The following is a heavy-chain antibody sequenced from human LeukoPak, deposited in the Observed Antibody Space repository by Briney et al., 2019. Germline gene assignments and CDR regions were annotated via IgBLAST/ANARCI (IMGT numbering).Heavy chain of an antibody. Sequence: PSETLSLTCTVSGGSISSGDYYWSWIRQPPGKGLEWIGYIYYSGSTYYNPSLKSRVTISVDTSKNQFSLKLSSVTAADTAVYYCARDLNPYYYDSSGYGHWGQGTLVTVSS. CDR3: ARDLNPYYYDSSGYGH. V-gene: IGHV4-30-4*01. CDR2: IYYSGST. J-gene: IGHJ4*02. CDR1: GGSISSGDYY. D-gene: IGHD3-22*01.